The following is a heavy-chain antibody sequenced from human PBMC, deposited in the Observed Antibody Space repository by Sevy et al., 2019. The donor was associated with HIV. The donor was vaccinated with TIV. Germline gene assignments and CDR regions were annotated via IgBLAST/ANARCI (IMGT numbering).Heavy chain of an antibody. CDR3: ARGGRDYDILTGSHYYYSMDV. Sequence: ASVKVSCKASGYTFTDYYMHWVRQAPGQGLEWMGWINPNSGGTNYAQKFQGRVTMTRDTSISSAYMELSRLRSDDTAVYYCARGGRDYDILTGSHYYYSMDVWGKGTTVTISS. D-gene: IGHD3-9*01. V-gene: IGHV1-2*02. CDR2: INPNSGGT. CDR1: GYTFTDYY. J-gene: IGHJ6*03.